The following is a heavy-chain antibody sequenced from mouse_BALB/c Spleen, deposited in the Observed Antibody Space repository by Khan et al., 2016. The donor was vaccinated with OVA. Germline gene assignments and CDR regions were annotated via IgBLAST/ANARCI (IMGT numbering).Heavy chain of an antibody. D-gene: IGHD1-2*01. J-gene: IGHJ2*01. V-gene: IGHV3-2*02. CDR3: ARTARIKY. CDR1: GYSITSGYG. Sequence: ESGPGLVKPSQSLSLTCTVTGYSITSGYGWNWIRQFPGNKLEWMGYISYSSSNNYNPSHKSRISITRDTSKNQFYLQLNSVTTEDTATYYCARTARIKYWGQGTTLTVSS. CDR2: ISYSSSN.